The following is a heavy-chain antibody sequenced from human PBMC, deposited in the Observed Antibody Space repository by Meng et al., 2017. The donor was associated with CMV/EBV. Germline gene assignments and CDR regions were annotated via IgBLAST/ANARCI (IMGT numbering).Heavy chain of an antibody. CDR1: GFTFSSYS. J-gene: IGHJ4*02. Sequence: GGSLRLSCAASGFTFSSYSMNWVRQAPGKGLEWVSSISSSSSYIYYADSVKGRFTISRDNAKNSLYLQMNSLRAEDPAVYYCARGFSITALSDYWGQGTLVTSPQ. CDR3: ARGFSITALSDY. D-gene: IGHD1-14*01. CDR2: ISSSSSYI. V-gene: IGHV3-21*01.